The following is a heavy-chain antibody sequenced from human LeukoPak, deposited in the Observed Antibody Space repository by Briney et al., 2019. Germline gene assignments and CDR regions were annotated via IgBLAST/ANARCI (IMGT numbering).Heavy chain of an antibody. CDR2: ISSDGSKT. V-gene: IGHV3-30*01. D-gene: IGHD3-10*01. Sequence: GGSPRVSCAASGFIFSNYAMHWVRQAPGKGLEWVALISSDGSKTYHAHSVKGRFSISRDNSKSTLYLQLNSLRAEDTSVYYCARDSTYWYDSGSSGPHYFDYWGQGTLVTVSS. CDR1: GFIFSNYA. CDR3: ARDSTYWYDSGSSGPHYFDY. J-gene: IGHJ4*02.